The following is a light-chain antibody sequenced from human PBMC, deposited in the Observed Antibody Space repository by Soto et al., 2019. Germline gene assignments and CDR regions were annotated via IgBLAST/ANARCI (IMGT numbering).Light chain of an antibody. CDR1: SSDVGGYNY. CDR3: TSHAGSNSLI. J-gene: IGLJ2*01. CDR2: EVS. V-gene: IGLV2-8*01. Sequence: SVLTQPPSASGSPGQSVTISCTGTSSDVGGYNYVSWYQQHPGKAPKLIISEVSKRPSGVPDRFSDSKSGNTASLTVSGLQAEDEADYYCTSHAGSNSLIFGGGTQLTVL.